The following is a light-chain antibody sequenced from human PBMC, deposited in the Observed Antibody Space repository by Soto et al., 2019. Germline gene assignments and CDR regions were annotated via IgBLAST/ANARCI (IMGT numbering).Light chain of an antibody. Sequence: QSALTQPPSASGSPGQSVTISCTGSNVGEYDYVSWYQQHPGKAPKLMIHEVTKRPSGVPDRFSGSKSGNTASLTVSGLQAEDEADYYCSSYTAGGTIFGTGTKLTVL. J-gene: IGLJ1*01. V-gene: IGLV2-8*01. CDR2: EVT. CDR1: NVGEYDY. CDR3: SSYTAGGTI.